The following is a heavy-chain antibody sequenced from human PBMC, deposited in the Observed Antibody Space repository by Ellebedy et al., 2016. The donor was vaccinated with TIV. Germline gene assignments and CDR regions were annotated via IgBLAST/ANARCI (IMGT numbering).Heavy chain of an antibody. Sequence: AASVKVSCKTYSYSFINYGISWVRQAPGQGLEWMGWISGYNGNTYSAQKLQGRVTMTTDTSTSTAYMELRSLRSDDTAVYYCARFVDGDYEDYWGQGALVTVSS. V-gene: IGHV1-18*04. CDR1: SYSFINYG. CDR3: ARFVDGDYEDY. D-gene: IGHD4-17*01. J-gene: IGHJ4*02. CDR2: ISGYNGNT.